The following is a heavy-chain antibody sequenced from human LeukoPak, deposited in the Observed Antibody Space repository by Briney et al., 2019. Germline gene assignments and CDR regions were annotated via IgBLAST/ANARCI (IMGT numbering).Heavy chain of an antibody. Sequence: SETLSLTCAVSGGSVSSGSYYWTWIRQPPGKGLEWIGCIYYTGSTNYNPSLKSRVTISADTSENQFSLKLSSVTAADTAVYYCARDEYYYDSRGYSCYFDYWGQGTLVTVSS. CDR2: IYYTGST. CDR3: ARDEYYYDSRGYSCYFDY. CDR1: GGSVSSGSYY. V-gene: IGHV4-61*01. J-gene: IGHJ4*02. D-gene: IGHD3-22*01.